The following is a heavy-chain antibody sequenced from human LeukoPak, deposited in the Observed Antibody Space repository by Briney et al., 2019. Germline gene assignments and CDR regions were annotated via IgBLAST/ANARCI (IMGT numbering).Heavy chain of an antibody. CDR2: ISYDTSNK. V-gene: IGHV3-30*04. D-gene: IGHD2-2*02. Sequence: PGGSLRLSCAASGFSFSSYAMNWVRQAPGKGLEWLAVISYDTSNKYYADSVKGRFTISRDNSKTMLYLQMNSLRAEDTAVYYCARTAYTSTNWFDPWGQGTLVTVSS. J-gene: IGHJ5*02. CDR3: ARTAYTSTNWFDP. CDR1: GFSFSSYA.